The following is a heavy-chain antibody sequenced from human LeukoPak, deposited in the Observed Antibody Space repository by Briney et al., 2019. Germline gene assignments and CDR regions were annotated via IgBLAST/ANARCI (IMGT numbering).Heavy chain of an antibody. CDR2: VHHTGTT. CDR3: AKGIPFDF. D-gene: IGHD2-2*02. V-gene: IGHV4-38-2*02. Sequence: PSETLSLTCSVSFPVTNGVHWAWIRQPPGKGLEFVGYVHHTGTTYYNPSLNSRVTISVDTSKYQFSLRLTSVTAADTAVYFCAKGIPFDFWGQGRLVTVSS. CDR1: FPVTNGVH. J-gene: IGHJ4*02.